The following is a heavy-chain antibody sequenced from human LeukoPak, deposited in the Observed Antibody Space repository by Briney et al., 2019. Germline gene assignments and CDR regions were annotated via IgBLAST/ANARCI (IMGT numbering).Heavy chain of an antibody. V-gene: IGHV3-23*01. D-gene: IGHD2-21*02. Sequence: GGSLRLSCAASGFTFNTYAMSWVRQAPGKGLEWVSSNSGSGGSTYYADSVEGRFTISRDNSKNMLYLQMNSLRAEDTAVYYCAKRGLGDREAFDIWGQGTMVTVSS. CDR3: AKRGLGDREAFDI. CDR1: GFTFNTYA. CDR2: NSGSGGST. J-gene: IGHJ3*02.